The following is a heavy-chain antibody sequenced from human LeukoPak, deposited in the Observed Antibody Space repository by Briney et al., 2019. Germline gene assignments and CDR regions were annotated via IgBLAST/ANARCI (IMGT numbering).Heavy chain of an antibody. CDR2: IYYSGNT. CDR3: ARDRSPSGTSTGNLDF. CDR1: GGSIGSTTYY. J-gene: IGHJ4*02. Sequence: SETLSLTCTVSGGSIGSTTYYWSWIRQHPGKGLEWIGYIYYSGNTYYNPSLKSRVTISVDTSKNQFSLKLTSVTAADTAVYYCARDRSPSGTSTGNLDFWGQGTLVTVSS. D-gene: IGHD1-26*01. V-gene: IGHV4-31*03.